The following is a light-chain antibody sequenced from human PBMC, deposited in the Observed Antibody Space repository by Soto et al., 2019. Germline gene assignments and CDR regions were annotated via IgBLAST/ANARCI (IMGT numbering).Light chain of an antibody. V-gene: IGKV1-39*01. CDR2: AAS. CDR3: QQRSDWPLT. J-gene: IGKJ4*01. Sequence: DIQLTQSPASLSASVGDRVTITCRASDNIGSNLNWYQHQTGTAPKLLIYAASSLQGGVPSRFSGFGSGTDFTLTISSLEPEDFAVYYCQQRSDWPLTFGGGTKVEIK. CDR1: DNIGSN.